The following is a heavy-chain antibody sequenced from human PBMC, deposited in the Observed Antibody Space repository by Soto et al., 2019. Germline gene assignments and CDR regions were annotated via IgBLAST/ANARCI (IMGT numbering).Heavy chain of an antibody. J-gene: IGHJ6*02. CDR1: GGSFSGYY. Sequence: SETLSLTCAVYGGSFSGYYWSWIRQPPGKGLEWIGEINHSGSTNYNPSLKSRVTISVDTSKNQFSLKLSSVTAADTAVYYCARQVAVAGTLYGMDVWGQGTTVTVSS. D-gene: IGHD6-19*01. CDR3: ARQVAVAGTLYGMDV. V-gene: IGHV4-34*01. CDR2: INHSGST.